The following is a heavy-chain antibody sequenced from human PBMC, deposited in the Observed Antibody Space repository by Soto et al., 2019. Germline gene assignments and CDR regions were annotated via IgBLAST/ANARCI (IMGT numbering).Heavy chain of an antibody. CDR3: AREGVGDGYNTAGPYYYYYGMDV. CDR2: IYYSGST. V-gene: IGHV4-30-4*01. CDR1: GGSISSGDYY. Sequence: SETLSLTCTVSGGSISSGDYYWSWIRQPPGKGLEWIGYIYYSGSTYYNPSLKSRVTISVDTSKNQFSLKLSSVTAADTAVYYCAREGVGDGYNTAGPYYYYYGMDVWGQGTTVTV. J-gene: IGHJ6*02. D-gene: IGHD5-12*01.